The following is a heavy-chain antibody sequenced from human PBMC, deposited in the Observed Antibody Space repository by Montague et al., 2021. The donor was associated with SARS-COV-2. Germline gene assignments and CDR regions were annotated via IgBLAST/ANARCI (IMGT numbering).Heavy chain of an antibody. CDR2: IYHSGST. D-gene: IGHD6-19*01. Sequence: SETLSLTCTVSGGSISSSNWWSWVRQPPGKGLEWIGEIYHSGSTNYNPSLKSRVPISVDKSKNQFSLQLSSVTAADTAVYYCARGSSGCFFRRCSRYGMDVWGQGTTVTVSS. J-gene: IGHJ6*02. V-gene: IGHV4-4*02. CDR3: ARGSSGCFFRRCSRYGMDV. CDR1: GGSISSSNW.